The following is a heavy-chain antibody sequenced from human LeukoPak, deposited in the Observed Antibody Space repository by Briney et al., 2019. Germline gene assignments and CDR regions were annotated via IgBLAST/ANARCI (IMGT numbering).Heavy chain of an antibody. CDR2: ISGSGGST. V-gene: IGHV3-23*01. CDR3: AKDASRTAMANY. D-gene: IGHD5-18*01. Sequence: GGSLRLSCAASGFTFSNAWMSWVRQAPGKGLEWVSAISGSGGSTYYADSVKGRFTISRDNSKNTLYLQMNSLRAEDTAVYYCAKDASRTAMANYWGQGTLVTVSS. CDR1: GFTFSNAW. J-gene: IGHJ4*02.